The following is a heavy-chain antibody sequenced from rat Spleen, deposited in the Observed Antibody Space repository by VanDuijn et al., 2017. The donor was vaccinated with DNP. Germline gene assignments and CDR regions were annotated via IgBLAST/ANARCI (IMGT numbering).Heavy chain of an antibody. CDR1: GFTFSDYN. V-gene: IGHV5-7*01. J-gene: IGHJ2*01. Sequence: EVQLVESGGGLVQPGRSLKLSCIASGFTFSDYNMAWVRQAPKKGLEWVATISHDDSGTYYRDSGKGRFTNSRDNAKNTLYLQMDSLRSEDTATYYCAGRPPPTRGPFDYWGQGVMVTVSS. D-gene: IGHD1-4*01. CDR3: AGRPPPTRGPFDY. CDR2: ISHDDSGT.